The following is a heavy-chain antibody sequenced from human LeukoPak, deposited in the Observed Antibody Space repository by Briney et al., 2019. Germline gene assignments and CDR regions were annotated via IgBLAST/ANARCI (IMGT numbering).Heavy chain of an antibody. V-gene: IGHV3-74*01. J-gene: IGHJ3*02. CDR3: ASGLSSIVARNAFDT. D-gene: IGHD6-6*01. Sequence: GGSLTLSCAAYAFTFSSSWTHWVRQAPGKGLVWVLRIKSDGRSTSYAHSVKGRFTISRDNAKNTMYLQMNSLRAEETAVYYCASGLSSIVARNAFDTWGQRTMVTVSS. CDR1: AFTFSSSW. CDR2: IKSDGRST.